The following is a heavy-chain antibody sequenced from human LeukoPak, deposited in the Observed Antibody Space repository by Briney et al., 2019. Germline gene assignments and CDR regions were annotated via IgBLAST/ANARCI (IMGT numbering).Heavy chain of an antibody. D-gene: IGHD6-19*01. J-gene: IGHJ6*02. CDR2: ISYDGSNT. CDR3: AKDRIAVAGFSYYGMDV. CDR1: GFTFSSYG. Sequence: PGRSLRLSCAASGFTFSSYGMHWVRQAPGKGLEWVAVISYDGSNTYYADSVKGRFTISRDISKNTQYPQINSLRAEDTAVYYCAKDRIAVAGFSYYGMDVWGQGTTVTVSS. V-gene: IGHV3-30*18.